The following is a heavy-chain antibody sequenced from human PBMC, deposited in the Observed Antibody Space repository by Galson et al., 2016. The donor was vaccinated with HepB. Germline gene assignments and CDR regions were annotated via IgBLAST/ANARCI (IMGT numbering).Heavy chain of an antibody. V-gene: IGHV4-34*01. CDR1: GGSFSGYH. J-gene: IGHJ6*02. Sequence: SETLSLTCTVYGGSFSGYHWSWIRQPPGKGLAWIGEINQSGSTNYNPFLKSRVTISVDTSKIQFSLKLSSVTAADTAVYYCARAGYGDATLWFGEKNWNDDSNYSAYGMDVWGQGTTVAVSS. CDR3: ARAGYGDATLWFGEKNWNDDSNYSAYGMDV. D-gene: IGHD3-10*01. CDR2: INQSGST.